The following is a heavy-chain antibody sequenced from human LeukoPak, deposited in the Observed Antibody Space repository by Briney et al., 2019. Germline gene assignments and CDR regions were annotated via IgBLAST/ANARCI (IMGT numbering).Heavy chain of an antibody. J-gene: IGHJ5*02. CDR1: GGTFSSYA. CDR3: ARIGDYPGTWFDP. D-gene: IGHD4-17*01. CDR2: IIPIFGTA. Sequence: ASVKVSCKASGGTFSSYAISWVRQAPGQGLEWMGGIIPIFGTANYAQKFQGRVTITADESTSTAYMELSSLRSEDTAVYYCARIGDYPGTWFDPWGQGTLVTVSS. V-gene: IGHV1-69*13.